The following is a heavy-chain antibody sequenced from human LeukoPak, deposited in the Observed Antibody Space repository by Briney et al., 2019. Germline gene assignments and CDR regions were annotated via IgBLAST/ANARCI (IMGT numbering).Heavy chain of an antibody. V-gene: IGHV3-7*01. CDR2: IKHDGSEK. Sequence: GGSLRLSCAASGFTFSSYWMSWVRQAPGKGLEWVANIKHDGSEKYYVDSLKGRFTISRDNAKNSLFLQMNSLRDEDTAVYYCARDKGGGFDYWGQGTLVTVSS. CDR3: ARDKGGGFDY. J-gene: IGHJ4*02. CDR1: GFTFSSYW. D-gene: IGHD6-25*01.